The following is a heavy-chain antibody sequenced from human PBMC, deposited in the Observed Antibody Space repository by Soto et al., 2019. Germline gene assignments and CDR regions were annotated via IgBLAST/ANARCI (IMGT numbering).Heavy chain of an antibody. CDR3: ARGFWGYYYYYGMDV. CDR1: GGSFSGYY. D-gene: IGHD3-16*01. V-gene: IGHV4-34*01. CDR2: INHSGST. Sequence: PSETLSLTCAVYGGSFSGYYWSWIRQPPGKGLEWIGEINHSGSTNYNPSLKSRVTISVDTSKNQFSLKLSSVTAADTAVYYCARGFWGYYYYYGMDVWGQGTTVTVSS. J-gene: IGHJ6*02.